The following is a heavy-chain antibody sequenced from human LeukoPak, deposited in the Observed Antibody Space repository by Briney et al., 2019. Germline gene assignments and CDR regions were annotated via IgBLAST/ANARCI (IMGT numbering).Heavy chain of an antibody. CDR2: IYTSGST. D-gene: IGHD2/OR15-2a*01. CDR1: GGSISSGSYY. J-gene: IGHJ4*02. Sequence: SETLSLTCTVSGGSISSGSYYWSWIRQPAGKGLEWIGRIYTSGSTNYNPSLKSRVTISVDKSKNQFSLNLTSVTAADTAVYYCARGFYAGYFDHWGQGTLVIVSS. V-gene: IGHV4-61*02. CDR3: ARGFYAGYFDH.